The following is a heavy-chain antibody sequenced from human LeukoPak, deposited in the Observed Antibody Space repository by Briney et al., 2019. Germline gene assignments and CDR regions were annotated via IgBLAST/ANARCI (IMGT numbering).Heavy chain of an antibody. CDR3: ARRAYSAAYWKHFDY. CDR1: GGSLSSSSDY. J-gene: IGHJ4*02. CDR2: IYYHENT. V-gene: IGHV4-39*01. Sequence: PSETLSLTCTVSGGSLSSSSDYWGWIRQAPGKGLEWIGSIYYHENTYYNSSLKSRVTISVDTSKNQFSLKLNSATAADTAVYFCARRAYSAAYWKHFDYWGQGTLVTVSS. D-gene: IGHD1-1*01.